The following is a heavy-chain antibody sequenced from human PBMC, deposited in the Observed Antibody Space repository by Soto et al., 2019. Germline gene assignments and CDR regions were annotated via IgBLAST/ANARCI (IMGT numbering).Heavy chain of an antibody. Sequence: LRLSCAASGFTFSSYAMSWVRQAPGKGLEWVSAISGSGGSTYYADSVKGRFTISRDNSKNTLYLQMNSLRAEDTAVYYCAKWGYYYDSSGYAYWGQGTLVTVSS. CDR1: GFTFSSYA. CDR2: ISGSGGST. D-gene: IGHD3-22*01. CDR3: AKWGYYYDSSGYAY. V-gene: IGHV3-23*01. J-gene: IGHJ4*02.